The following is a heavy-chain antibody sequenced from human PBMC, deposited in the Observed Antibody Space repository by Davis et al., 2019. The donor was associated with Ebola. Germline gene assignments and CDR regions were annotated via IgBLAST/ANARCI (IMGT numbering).Heavy chain of an antibody. D-gene: IGHD2/OR15-2a*01. CDR1: GLILSGSS. J-gene: IGHJ6*02. CDR3: TRGAPYFMDV. V-gene: IGHV3-73*01. CDR2: IRNKNDGDVT. Sequence: PGGSLRLSCAASGLILSGSSLHWVRQASGKGLDWVGRIRNKNDGDVTSYGASVEGRFTISRDDSKNTAYLQVNSLKTEDTAVYYCTRGAPYFMDVWGQGTTVTVSS.